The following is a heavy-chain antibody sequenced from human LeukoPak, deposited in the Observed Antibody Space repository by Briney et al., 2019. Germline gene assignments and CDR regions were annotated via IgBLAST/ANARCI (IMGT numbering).Heavy chain of an antibody. J-gene: IGHJ3*02. CDR2: ISSSGSTI. CDR3: AREFASRRRTDVFDI. CDR1: RFTLSRDE. V-gene: IGHV3-48*03. Sequence: GGSLRLSCAASRFTLSRDEMNWRRQAPGKGLEWVSYISSSGSTIYYADSVKGRFTISRDNAKNSLYLQMNRLRAEGTAVYYCAREFASRRRTDVFDIWGQGTMVTVSS. D-gene: IGHD2-2*01.